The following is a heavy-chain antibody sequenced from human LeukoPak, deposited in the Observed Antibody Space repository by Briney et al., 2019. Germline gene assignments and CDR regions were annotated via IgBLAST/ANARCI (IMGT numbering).Heavy chain of an antibody. V-gene: IGHV4-31*03. CDR2: IYYSGST. J-gene: IGHJ5*02. Sequence: PSETLSLTCTVSGGSISSGGYYWSWIRQHPGKGLEWLGYIYYSGSTYYNPSLKSRVTISVDTSKNQFSLKLSSVTAEDTAVYYCARDARGNDVGNWFDPWGQGTLVTVSS. D-gene: IGHD1-1*01. CDR1: GGSISSGGYY. CDR3: ARDARGNDVGNWFDP.